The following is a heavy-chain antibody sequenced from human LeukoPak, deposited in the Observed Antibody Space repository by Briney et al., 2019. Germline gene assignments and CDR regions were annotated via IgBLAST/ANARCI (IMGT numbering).Heavy chain of an antibody. Sequence: GASVKVSCKASGCTFTAYYVHWVRQAPGQGLEWMGWITPNSGGTMYAQKFQGRVTMTRDTSISTAYMELSGLSSRDTAVYYCARGFRLSAIEDWFDPWGQGTLVTVSS. CDR1: GCTFTAYY. CDR3: ARGFRLSAIEDWFDP. J-gene: IGHJ5*02. V-gene: IGHV1-2*02. D-gene: IGHD2-2*02. CDR2: ITPNSGGT.